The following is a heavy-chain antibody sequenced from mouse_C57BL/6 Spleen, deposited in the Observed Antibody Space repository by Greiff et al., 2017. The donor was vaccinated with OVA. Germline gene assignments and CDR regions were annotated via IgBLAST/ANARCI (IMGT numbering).Heavy chain of an antibody. CDR1: GFTFSDYG. J-gene: IGHJ2*01. Sequence: EVQRVESGGGLVKPGGSLQLSCAASGFTFSDYGMHWVRQAPEKGLEWVAYISSGSSTIYYADTVKGRVTISRDNAKNTLFLQMTSLRSEDTAMYYCATANWDYFDYWGQGTTLTVSS. CDR2: ISSGSSTI. CDR3: ATANWDYFDY. D-gene: IGHD4-1*01. V-gene: IGHV5-17*01.